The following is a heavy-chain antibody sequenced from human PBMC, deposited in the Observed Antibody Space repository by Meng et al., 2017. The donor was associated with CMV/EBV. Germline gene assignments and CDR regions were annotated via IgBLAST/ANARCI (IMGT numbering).Heavy chain of an antibody. Sequence: ESLKISCVVSGITFRNYYMNWVRQAPGEGLEWVAGINEDGSEKYYVDSLKGRFTTSRDNAKNSLFLQMKNVRAEDTAVYYCATVGDYSLKDWGQGALVTVSS. J-gene: IGHJ4*02. CDR1: GITFRNYY. V-gene: IGHV3-7*01. CDR2: INEDGSEK. CDR3: ATVGDYSLKD. D-gene: IGHD2-21*01.